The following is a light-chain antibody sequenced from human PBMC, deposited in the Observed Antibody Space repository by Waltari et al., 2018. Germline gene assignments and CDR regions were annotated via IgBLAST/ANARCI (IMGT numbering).Light chain of an antibody. CDR2: EDY. Sequence: QSVLTQPPSMSAAPGQRVTISCSGSSSNIGNNYVSWYQQLPGTAPKLILYEDYRRPSGIPDRFSGSKSGTSATLGITGLQTGDEADYYCAAWDSSLSGWAFGGGTKLTVL. V-gene: IGLV1-51*02. CDR3: AAWDSSLSGWA. CDR1: SSNIGNNY. J-gene: IGLJ3*02.